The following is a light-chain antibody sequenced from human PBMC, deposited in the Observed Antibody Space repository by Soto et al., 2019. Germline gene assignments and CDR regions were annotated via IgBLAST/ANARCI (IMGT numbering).Light chain of an antibody. CDR2: DVS. CDR1: SSDVGGFNY. Sequence: QSVLTQPASVSGSPGQSITISCTGTSSDVGGFNYVSWYQQHPGKAPKLMIYDVSNRPSGVSNRFSGSKSGNTASLTISGLQAEDEGDYYCSSYTGISTYVFGTGTKVTVL. V-gene: IGLV2-14*01. CDR3: SSYTGISTYV. J-gene: IGLJ1*01.